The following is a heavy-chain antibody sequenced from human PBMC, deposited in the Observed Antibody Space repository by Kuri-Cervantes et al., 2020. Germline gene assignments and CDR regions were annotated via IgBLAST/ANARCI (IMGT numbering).Heavy chain of an antibody. CDR3: ARVRNPLGDAFDI. J-gene: IGHJ3*02. V-gene: IGHV3-30-3*01. CDR1: GFTFSSYA. CDR2: ISYDGSNK. Sequence: GGSLRLSCAASGFTFSSYAMHWVRQAPGKGLEWVAVISYDGSNKYYADSVKGRFTISRDNSKNTLYLQMNSLRAEDTAVYYCARVRNPLGDAFDIWGQGTMVTVSS.